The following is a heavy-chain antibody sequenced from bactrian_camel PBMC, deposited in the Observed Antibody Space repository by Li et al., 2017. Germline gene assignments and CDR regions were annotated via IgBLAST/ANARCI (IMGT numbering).Heavy chain of an antibody. CDR1: GKTHLGC. V-gene: IGHV3S53*01. D-gene: IGHD6*01. Sequence: HVQLVESGGGSVQAGGSLRLSCTISGKTHLGCMAWFRQAPGKEREGVAAIDKSGSPTYTYSVMGRFKISKDNGQNSLYLEMDNLKPEDTAMYYCTKDRGRAVVAGSFDSWGQGTQVTVS. CDR3: TKDRGRAVVAGSFDS. CDR2: IDKSGSP. J-gene: IGHJ6*01.